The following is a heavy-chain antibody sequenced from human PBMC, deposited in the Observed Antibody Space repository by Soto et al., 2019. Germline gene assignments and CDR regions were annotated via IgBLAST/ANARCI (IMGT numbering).Heavy chain of an antibody. J-gene: IGHJ5*02. CDR3: ARGASGYSSSWYRRWFDP. Sequence: PSETLSLTCAVYCGSFSGYYWRWVRQPPGKGLEWIGEINHSGSTNYNPSLKSRVTISVDTSKNQFSLKLSSVTAADTAVYYCARGASGYSSSWYRRWFDPWGQGTLVTVSS. CDR1: CGSFSGYY. D-gene: IGHD6-13*01. V-gene: IGHV4-34*01. CDR2: INHSGST.